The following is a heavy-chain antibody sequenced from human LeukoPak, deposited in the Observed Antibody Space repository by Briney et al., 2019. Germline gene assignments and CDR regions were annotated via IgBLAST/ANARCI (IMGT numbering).Heavy chain of an antibody. CDR3: ARAQYCSSTRCYTLDY. Sequence: ASVKVSCKASGYTFTGYYVHWVRRAPGQGLDWMGWINPNSGGTSYAQKFQGRVTMTRDTSISTAYVELSRLRSDDTALYFCARAQYCSSTRCYTLDYWGQGTPVTVSS. J-gene: IGHJ4*02. CDR1: GYTFTGYY. V-gene: IGHV1-2*02. D-gene: IGHD2-2*02. CDR2: INPNSGGT.